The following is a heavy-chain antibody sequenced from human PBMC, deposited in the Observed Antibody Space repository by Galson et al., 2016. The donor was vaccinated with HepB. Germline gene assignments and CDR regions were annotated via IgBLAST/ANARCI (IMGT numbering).Heavy chain of an antibody. D-gene: IGHD2-21*02. Sequence: SLSLSCAVSGFTFGSYSMNWVRQAPGKGLQWVSYISSTRNTIFYAASVPGRFTISRDNAKNSLYLQMNSLRDEDTAVYYRARDGSYCGGDCYSFHYGLDVWGQGTTVTASS. CDR1: GFTFGSYS. V-gene: IGHV3-48*02. J-gene: IGHJ6*02. CDR2: ISSTRNTI. CDR3: ARDGSYCGGDCYSFHYGLDV.